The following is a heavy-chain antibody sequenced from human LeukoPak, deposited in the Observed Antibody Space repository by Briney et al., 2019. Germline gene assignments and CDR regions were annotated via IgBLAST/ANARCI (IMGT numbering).Heavy chain of an antibody. D-gene: IGHD2-15*01. CDR2: ISYDGSNK. CDR3: ARDRRGGSSF. V-gene: IGHV3-30*04. Sequence: GGSLRLSCAASGFTFSSYAMHWVRQAPGKGLEWVAVISYDGSNKYYADSVKGRFTISRDNSKNTLYLQMNSLRAEDTAVYYCARDRRGGSSFGGQGTLVTVSS. J-gene: IGHJ4*02. CDR1: GFTFSSYA.